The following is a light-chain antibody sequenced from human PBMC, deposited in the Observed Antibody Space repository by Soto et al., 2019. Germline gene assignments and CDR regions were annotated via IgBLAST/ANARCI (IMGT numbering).Light chain of an antibody. Sequence: EVVMTQSPATLSVSPGERVTLSYRATQSINTNLAWYQQKPGQAPRLLIYGASTRATGIPARFSGSGSGTEFTLTINSLQSEDSAVYYCQQYNNWPPWTFGQGTKVEIK. CDR3: QQYNNWPPWT. V-gene: IGKV3-15*01. CDR1: QSINTN. J-gene: IGKJ1*01. CDR2: GAS.